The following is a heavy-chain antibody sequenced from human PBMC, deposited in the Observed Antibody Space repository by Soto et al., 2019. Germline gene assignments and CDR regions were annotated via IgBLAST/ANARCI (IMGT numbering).Heavy chain of an antibody. CDR2: IIPIFGTA. V-gene: IGHV1-69*13. CDR3: ARVEDYFDSSGYNH. CDR1: GGTFSSYA. D-gene: IGHD3-22*01. Sequence: ASVKVSCKASGGTFSSYAISWVRQAPGQGLEWMGGIIPIFGTANYAQKFQGRVTITADESTSTAYMELSSLSSDDTAVYYCARVEDYFDSSGYNHWGQGTLVTVSS. J-gene: IGHJ5*02.